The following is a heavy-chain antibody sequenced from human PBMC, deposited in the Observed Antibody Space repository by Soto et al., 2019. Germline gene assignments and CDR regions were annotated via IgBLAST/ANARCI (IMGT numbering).Heavy chain of an antibody. CDR2: IYWDDDK. J-gene: IGHJ4*02. D-gene: IGHD3-3*01. CDR1: GFSLTTSGVG. V-gene: IGHV2-5*02. Sequence: QITLNESGPTVVRPTETLTLTCRFSGFSLTTSGVGVGWIRQSPGKAPEWLALIYWDDDKRYSGSLKSRLTITKHTSKNQVVLTVSDLDPTDTATYYCAHRVLRTVFGLVTTTAIYFDFWGQGTPVAVSS. CDR3: AHRVLRTVFGLVTTTAIYFDF.